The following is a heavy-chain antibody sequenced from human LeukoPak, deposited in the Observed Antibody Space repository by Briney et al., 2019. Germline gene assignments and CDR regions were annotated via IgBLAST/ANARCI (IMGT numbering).Heavy chain of an antibody. J-gene: IGHJ4*02. CDR3: ARDLYSSGWTFDY. D-gene: IGHD6-19*01. CDR2: ISTMSNYI. CDR1: GFDFSTYA. V-gene: IGHV3-21*01. Sequence: PGGSLRLSCAASGFDFSTYAINWVRQAPGKGLEWVSSISTMSNYIFYGDSVKGRFTISRDNSKNTLYLQMNSLRAEDTAVYYCARDLYSSGWTFDYWGQGTLVTVSS.